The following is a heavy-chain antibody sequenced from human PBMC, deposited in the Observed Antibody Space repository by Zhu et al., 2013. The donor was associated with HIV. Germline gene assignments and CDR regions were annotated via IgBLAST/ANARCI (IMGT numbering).Heavy chain of an antibody. Sequence: QVQLQESGPGLVKPSETLSLTCTVSGASISSYYWTWIRQPPGKGLEWIGYTHYSGSTYYNPSLKSRVSMSVDTSKNEFSLKLNSVTAADTALYCARPMVGFRPFMAFDIWGPGAMVTVSS. V-gene: IGHV4-59*12. CDR2: THYSGST. D-gene: IGHD1-26*01. CDR1: GASISSYY. CDR3: ARPMVGFRPFMAFDI. J-gene: IGHJ3*02.